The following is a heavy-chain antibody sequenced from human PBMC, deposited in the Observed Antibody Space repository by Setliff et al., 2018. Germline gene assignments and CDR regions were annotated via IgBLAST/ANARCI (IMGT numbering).Heavy chain of an antibody. V-gene: IGHV1-8*01. J-gene: IGHJ4*02. CDR3: AITSIAARPDFSFGY. CDR2: MNPNSDNT. Sequence: GASVKVSCKASGYTFTSHDINWVRQATGQGLEWMGWMNPNSDNTGYAQKFQGRVTMTRNTSISTAYMELSSLRSEDTAVYYCAITSIAARPDFSFGYWGQGTLVTVSS. D-gene: IGHD6-6*01. CDR1: GYTFTSHD.